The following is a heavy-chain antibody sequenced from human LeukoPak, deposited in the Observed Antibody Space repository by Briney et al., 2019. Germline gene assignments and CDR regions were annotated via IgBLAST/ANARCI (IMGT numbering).Heavy chain of an antibody. Sequence: PSETLSLTCTVSGGSVSSTTYYWSWIRQTPGKGLEWIASINYSGSTYYNPSLKSRVTISVDTSENQFSLKLSSVTAADTAVYYCARQRYYGSGSYDYWGQGTLVTVSS. D-gene: IGHD3-10*01. CDR2: INYSGST. CDR3: ARQRYYGSGSYDY. CDR1: GGSVSSTTYY. V-gene: IGHV4-39*01. J-gene: IGHJ4*02.